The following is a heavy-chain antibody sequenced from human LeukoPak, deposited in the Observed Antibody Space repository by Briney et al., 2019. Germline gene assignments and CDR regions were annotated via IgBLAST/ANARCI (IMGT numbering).Heavy chain of an antibody. CDR2: ISSSNYI. Sequence: GGSLRLSCAASGFIFGSYSMNWVRQAPGKGLEWVSSISSSNYIYYADSVKGRFTISRDNAKNSLYLQMTSLRAEDTAVYYCARGVVPAAIHLNWFDPWGQGTLVTVSS. V-gene: IGHV3-21*01. D-gene: IGHD2-2*02. CDR3: ARGVVPAAIHLNWFDP. J-gene: IGHJ5*02. CDR1: GFIFGSYS.